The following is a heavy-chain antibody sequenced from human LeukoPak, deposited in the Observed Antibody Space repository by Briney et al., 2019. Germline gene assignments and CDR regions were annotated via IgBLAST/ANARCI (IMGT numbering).Heavy chain of an antibody. D-gene: IGHD3-22*01. Sequence: PSETLSLTCAVYGGSFSGYYWSWIRQPPGKGLEWIGEINHSGSTNYNPSLKSRVTISVDTSKNQFSLKLSSVTAADTAVYYCARAPNPLNYYDSSNWYSDLWGRGTLVTVSS. J-gene: IGHJ2*01. CDR2: INHSGST. CDR1: GGSFSGYY. V-gene: IGHV4-34*01. CDR3: ARAPNPLNYYDSSNWYSDL.